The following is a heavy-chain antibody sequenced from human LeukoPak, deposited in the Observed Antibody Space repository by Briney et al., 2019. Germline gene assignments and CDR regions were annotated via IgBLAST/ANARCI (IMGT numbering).Heavy chain of an antibody. CDR2: ISSNGGST. Sequence: GGSLRLSCAASGFTFSSYAMHWVRQAPGKGLEYVSAISSNGGSTYYANSVKGRFTISRDNSKNTLYLQMGSLGAEDTALYYCARLSAYYYGSQFYYYMDVWGKGTTVTVS. CDR1: GFTFSSYA. J-gene: IGHJ6*03. D-gene: IGHD3-10*01. CDR3: ARLSAYYYGSQFYYYMDV. V-gene: IGHV3-64*01.